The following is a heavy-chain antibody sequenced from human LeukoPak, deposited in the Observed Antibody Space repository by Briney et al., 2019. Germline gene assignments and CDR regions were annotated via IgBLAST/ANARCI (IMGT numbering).Heavy chain of an antibody. CDR3: ARDPRSGYSWASAFDI. CDR2: FYYSGSI. V-gene: IGHV4-39*07. D-gene: IGHD3-3*01. CDR1: GGSISSTSYY. J-gene: IGHJ3*02. Sequence: DPSDTLSLTCIVSGGSISSTSYYSAWIRRSPGKGLEWIWSFYYSGSIFDYRSLKSRVTMSLDTSKNQFSLNLSSVTAADTAVYYCARDPRSGYSWASAFDIWGQGTMVTVSS.